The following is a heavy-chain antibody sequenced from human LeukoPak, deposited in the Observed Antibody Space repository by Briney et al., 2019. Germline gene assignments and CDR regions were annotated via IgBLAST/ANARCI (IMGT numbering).Heavy chain of an antibody. J-gene: IGHJ4*02. V-gene: IGHV3-30-3*01. CDR3: AREGVIPRGGSPLASSFDY. D-gene: IGHD2-15*01. CDR1: GFNFRYFW. Sequence: PGGSLRLTCLGSGFNFRYFWMSWVRQAPGKGLEWVAVISYDGSNKYYADSVKGRFTISRDNSKNTLYLQMNSLRAEDTAVYYCAREGVIPRGGSPLASSFDYWGQGTLVTVSS. CDR2: ISYDGSNK.